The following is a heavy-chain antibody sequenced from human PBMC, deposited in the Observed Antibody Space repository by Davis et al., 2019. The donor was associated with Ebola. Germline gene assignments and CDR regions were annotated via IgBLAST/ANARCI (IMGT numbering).Heavy chain of an antibody. CDR2: INGGNGDT. J-gene: IGHJ6*02. V-gene: IGHV1-3*01. CDR3: ARDEDV. CDR1: GYIFTRYS. Sequence: ASVKVSCKTSGYIFTRYSIHWVRQAPGEGLEWVGWINGGNGDTKCSQKFQGRVTFTRDASASTAYMELSSPRSEDTAMYYCARDEDVWGQGTTVTVSS.